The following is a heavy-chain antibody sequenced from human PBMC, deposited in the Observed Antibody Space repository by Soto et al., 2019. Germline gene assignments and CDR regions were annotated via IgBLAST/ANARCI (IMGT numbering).Heavy chain of an antibody. CDR1: EGTFNSYA. CDR3: ASGASRWYPYFFDS. CDR2: IIPYYNTL. V-gene: IGHV1-69*01. J-gene: IGHJ4*02. Sequence: QAQLVQSGAEVRKPGSSVKLSCKASEGTFNSYAIAWVRQAPGQGLEWMGGIIPYYNTLNYAQKFQDRVTIPADDSTNTVYMELSSLRSDDTAVYFCASGASRWYPYFFDSWAQGTLVTVSS. D-gene: IGHD6-13*01.